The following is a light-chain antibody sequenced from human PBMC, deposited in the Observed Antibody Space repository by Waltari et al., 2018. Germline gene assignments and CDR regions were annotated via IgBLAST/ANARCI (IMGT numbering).Light chain of an antibody. V-gene: IGKV3-20*01. CDR3: QKYVNLPAT. CDR1: QSVGRS. CDR2: DAS. Sequence: IVLTRPPGTLSLSPGERVTPSCRASQSVGRSLAWYQKKPGQAPRLLIYDASSRATAIPDRFSGSGSGTDFSLTISRLEPEDFAVYYCQKYVNLPATFGQGTTVEIK. J-gene: IGKJ1*01.